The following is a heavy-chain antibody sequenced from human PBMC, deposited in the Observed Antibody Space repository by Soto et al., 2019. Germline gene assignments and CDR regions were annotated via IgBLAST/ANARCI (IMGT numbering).Heavy chain of an antibody. CDR3: ARLGGYCSSTSCRLGMDV. V-gene: IGHV4-34*01. J-gene: IGHJ6*02. CDR1: GGSFSGYY. D-gene: IGHD2-2*01. Sequence: KASVTLSLTCAVYGGSFSGYYWSWIRQPPGKGLEWIGEINHSGSTNYNPSLKSRVTISVDTSKNQFSLKLSSVTAADTAVYYCARLGGYCSSTSCRLGMDVWGQGTTVTVSS. CDR2: INHSGST.